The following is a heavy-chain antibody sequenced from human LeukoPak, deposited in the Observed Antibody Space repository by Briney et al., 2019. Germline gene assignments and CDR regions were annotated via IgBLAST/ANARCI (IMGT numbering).Heavy chain of an antibody. J-gene: IGHJ4*02. CDR1: GYIFTGYY. CDR3: ARDWFQQLVRGAHGY. D-gene: IGHD6-13*01. Sequence: ASVKVSCKASGYIFTGYYIHWVRQAPGQGLEWMGWINPNSGATNYAQNFQGRVTMTRDTSISTAYMELSRLRSDDTAVYYCARDWFQQLVRGAHGYWGQGTLVTVSS. V-gene: IGHV1-2*02. CDR2: INPNSGAT.